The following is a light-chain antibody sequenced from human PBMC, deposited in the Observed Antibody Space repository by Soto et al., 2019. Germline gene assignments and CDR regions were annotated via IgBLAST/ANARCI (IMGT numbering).Light chain of an antibody. Sequence: QSVLTQPPSASGTPGQTVTISCSGSSSNIGANTVNWFQHLPGTAPKLLIYSNNQRPSGVPDRVSGSKSGTSVTLAISGRQSEDEADYHCAAWDARLDGVVFGGGTKLTVL. CDR1: SSNIGANT. CDR2: SNN. V-gene: IGLV1-44*01. CDR3: AAWDARLDGVV. J-gene: IGLJ3*02.